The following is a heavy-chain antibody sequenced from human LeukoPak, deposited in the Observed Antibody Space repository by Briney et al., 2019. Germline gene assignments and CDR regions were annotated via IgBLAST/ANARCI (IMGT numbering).Heavy chain of an antibody. V-gene: IGHV1-46*01. Sequence: ASVKVSCKASGYTFASNYIHWVRQAPGQGLEWMGMIYPRDGSTSYAQKFQGRVTVTRDTSTSTVHMELSGLRSEGTAVYYCARDQEGFDYWGQGTLVTVSS. CDR1: GYTFASNY. J-gene: IGHJ4*02. CDR3: ARDQEGFDY. CDR2: IYPRDGST.